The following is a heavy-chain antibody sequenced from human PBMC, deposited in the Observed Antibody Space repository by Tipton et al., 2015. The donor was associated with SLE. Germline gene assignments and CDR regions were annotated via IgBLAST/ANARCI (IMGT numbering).Heavy chain of an antibody. J-gene: IGHJ4*02. D-gene: IGHD3-3*02. Sequence: TLSLTCTVSRDSIISGSSYWSWVRQHPGKGLEWIGYIFYSGSTYYNPSLQSRVTLSIDRSNNQFSLNLTSVTAADTAVYYCARDKSSHSKYILDYWGQGTLVTVSS. CDR3: ARDKSSHSKYILDY. CDR2: IFYSGST. V-gene: IGHV4-31*03. CDR1: RDSIISGSSY.